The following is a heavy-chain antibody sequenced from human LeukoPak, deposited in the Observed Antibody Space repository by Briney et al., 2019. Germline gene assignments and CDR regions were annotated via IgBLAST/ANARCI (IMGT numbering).Heavy chain of an antibody. CDR1: GYSFTGCW. J-gene: IGHJ3*02. CDR3: ARPTITGTTRAFDI. V-gene: IGHV5-51*01. CDR2: IYPDDSET. D-gene: IGHD1-7*01. Sequence: GESSKISSKGAGYSFTGCWFGWVLQMPGKDLEWMGIIYPDDSETRYSASFQGQVTISADKSISTAYLQWSSLKASDSAMYYCARPTITGTTRAFDIWGQGTMVSVSS.